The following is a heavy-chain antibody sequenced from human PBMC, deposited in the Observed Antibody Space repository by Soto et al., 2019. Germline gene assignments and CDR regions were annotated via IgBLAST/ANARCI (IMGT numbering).Heavy chain of an antibody. CDR1: GFTFSIYG. J-gene: IGHJ4*02. CDR3: ARNVYTATPSEEYYFDY. V-gene: IGHV3-33*01. Sequence: QVQLVESGGGVGQPGRSLRLSCAASGFTFSIYGMHWVRQAPGKGLEWVAVIWYDGSNKYYADSVKGRFTISRDNSKNTLYLQMNSLRAEHTAVYYCARNVYTATPSEEYYFDYWGQGTLVTVSS. D-gene: IGHD5-18*01. CDR2: IWYDGSNK.